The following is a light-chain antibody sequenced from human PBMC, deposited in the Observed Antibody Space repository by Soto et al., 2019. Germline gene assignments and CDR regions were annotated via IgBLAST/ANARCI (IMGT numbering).Light chain of an antibody. CDR2: GAS. CDR3: QYYGSSVWT. CDR1: QSVNSNY. Sequence: ENVLTQSPGTLSLSPGERATLSCRASQSVNSNYLAWYHQKSGQAPRLLIYGASSRATRIPERFSGSGSGTDFTLTISRLEPEDFAVYYWQYYGSSVWTFGQGAKVEIK. J-gene: IGKJ1*01. V-gene: IGKV3-20*01.